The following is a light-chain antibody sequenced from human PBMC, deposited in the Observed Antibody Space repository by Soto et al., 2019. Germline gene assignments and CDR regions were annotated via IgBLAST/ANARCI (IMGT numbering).Light chain of an antibody. J-gene: IGKJ2*01. V-gene: IGKV3-20*01. CDR3: QHYDGSPRT. CDR1: QSVRSNY. Sequence: ETVLTQSPGTVSLSPGERATLSCTTSQSVRSNYLAWYQQKPGQAPRLLIYNRATGIPDRFSGSGSGTDFTLTISGLEPEDSAVYYCQHYDGSPRTFGQGTKGEI.